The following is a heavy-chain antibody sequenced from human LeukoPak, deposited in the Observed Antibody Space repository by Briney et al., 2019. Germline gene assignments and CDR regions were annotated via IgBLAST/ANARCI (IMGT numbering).Heavy chain of an antibody. CDR2: IYYSGST. J-gene: IGHJ4*02. Sequence: SETLSLTCTVSGGSISSSSYYWGWIRQPPGKGLEWIGSIYYSGSTYYNPSLKRRVTISVDTSKNQFSLKLSSVTAADTAVYYCARLAYYDYVWGSYCYQSGIDYWGQGTLVTVSS. CDR1: GGSISSSSYY. CDR3: ARLAYYDYVWGSYCYQSGIDY. V-gene: IGHV4-39*01. D-gene: IGHD3-16*02.